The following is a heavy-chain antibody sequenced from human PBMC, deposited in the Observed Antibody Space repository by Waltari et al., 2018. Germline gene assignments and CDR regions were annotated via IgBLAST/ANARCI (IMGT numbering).Heavy chain of an antibody. CDR3: ATYIGASLGTAAFDV. D-gene: IGHD5-12*01. Sequence: QLQLQESGPRLVKPSETLSLICSVSGVSITSNRHYWAWIRQSPGQGLGWIGTISYSGTTYISPSLKSRVSVSRDTSKNQVSLILGSVTAADMALYYRATYIGASLGTAAFDVWGQGTMVTVSS. CDR2: ISYSGTT. J-gene: IGHJ3*01. V-gene: IGHV4-39*01. CDR1: GVSITSNRHY.